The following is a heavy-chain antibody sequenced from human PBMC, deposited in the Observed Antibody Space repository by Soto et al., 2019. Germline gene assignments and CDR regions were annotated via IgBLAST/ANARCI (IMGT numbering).Heavy chain of an antibody. V-gene: IGHV1-18*01. CDR3: ARTSSGYFSPFDN. J-gene: IGHJ4*02. D-gene: IGHD3-22*01. CDR2: ISAYNGNT. CDR1: GYTFTSYC. Sequence: GASVKVSCKASGYTFTSYCFSWVLQAPGQGLEWMGWISAYNGNTNYAQRLQGRVTMTTDTSTSTAHMELRSLRSDDTAVYYCARTSSGYFSPFDNWGQGTLVTVSS.